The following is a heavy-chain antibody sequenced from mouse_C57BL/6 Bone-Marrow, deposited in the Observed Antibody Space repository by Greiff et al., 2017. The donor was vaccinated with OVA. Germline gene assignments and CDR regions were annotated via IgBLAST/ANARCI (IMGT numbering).Heavy chain of an antibody. CDR1: GFSLTSYG. CDR3: ASDLTGTGANDD. J-gene: IGHJ4*01. D-gene: IGHD4-1*01. CDR2: LWGVGST. V-gene: IGHV2-6*01. Sequence: QVTLKESGPGLVAPSQSLSITCTVSGFSLTSYGVDWVRQSPGKGLEWMGVLWGVGSTNSNSALKSRLSLSKDNSESHAFLKMNSLQTDDTAMYYCASDLTGTGANDDWGQGPSVTVAS.